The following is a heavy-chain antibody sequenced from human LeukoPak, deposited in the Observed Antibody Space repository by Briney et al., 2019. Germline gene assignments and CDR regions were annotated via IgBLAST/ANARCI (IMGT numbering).Heavy chain of an antibody. Sequence: PGGSLRLSCTASGFTFSTYWINWVRQSPGKGLVWVALINGDGSTTTHADSVKGRFTISRDNAKNTAYLQMNSLRDEDTAVYYCARDLAGRNYWGQGTLVTVSS. J-gene: IGHJ4*02. CDR2: INGDGSTT. CDR3: ARDLAGRNY. V-gene: IGHV3-74*03. CDR1: GFTFSTYW.